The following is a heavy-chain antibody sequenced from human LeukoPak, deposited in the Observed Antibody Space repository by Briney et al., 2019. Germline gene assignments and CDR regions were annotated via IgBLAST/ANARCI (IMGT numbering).Heavy chain of an antibody. V-gene: IGHV3-48*03. D-gene: IGHD3-16*01. J-gene: IGHJ4*02. CDR2: ISSSGSTI. CDR3: ARNDYNFDY. CDR1: GLTFSSYA. Sequence: PGGSLRLSCAASGLTFSSYAMSWVRQAPGKGLEWVSYISSSGSTIYYADSVQGRFTISRDNAKNSLYLQMSSLRAEDTAVYYCARNDYNFDYWGQGTLVTVSS.